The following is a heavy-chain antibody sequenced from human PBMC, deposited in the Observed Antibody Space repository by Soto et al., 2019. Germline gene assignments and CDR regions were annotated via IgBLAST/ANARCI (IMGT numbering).Heavy chain of an antibody. J-gene: IGHJ6*02. CDR1: GGTFSSYA. CDR2: IIPIFGTA. Sequence: QVQLVQSGAEVKKPGSSVKVSCKASGGTFSSYAISWVRQAPGQGLEWMGGIIPIFGTANYAQKFQGRVTITADESTSTAYMELSSLRSEDTAVYYCARETYGSESSYYYYYYGMDGWGQGTTVTVSS. CDR3: ARETYGSESSYYYYYYGMDG. V-gene: IGHV1-69*01. D-gene: IGHD3-10*01.